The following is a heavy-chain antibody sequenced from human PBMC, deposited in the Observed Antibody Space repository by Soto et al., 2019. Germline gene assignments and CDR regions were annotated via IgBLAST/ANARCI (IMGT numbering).Heavy chain of an antibody. CDR1: GFTFSSYA. V-gene: IGHV3-23*01. Sequence: PGGSLRLSCAASGFTFSSYAMTWVRQAPGKGLEWVSAISGRGDSTYYADSVKGRFTISRDQSKNTLYLQMHGLRAEDTAVYFCAKDVGLDSDDFFAYWGQGTQVTVSS. CDR3: AKDVGLDSDDFFAY. J-gene: IGHJ4*02. CDR2: ISGRGDST. D-gene: IGHD3-9*01.